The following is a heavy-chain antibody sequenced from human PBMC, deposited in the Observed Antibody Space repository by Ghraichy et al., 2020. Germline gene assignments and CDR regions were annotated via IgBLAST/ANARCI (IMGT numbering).Heavy chain of an antibody. V-gene: IGHV1-24*01. CDR2: FDPEDGET. CDR1: GYTLTELS. D-gene: IGHD6-19*01. J-gene: IGHJ4*02. Sequence: ASVKVSCKVSGYTLTELSMHWVRQAPGKGLEWMGGFDPEDGETIYAQKFQGRVTMTEDPSTDTAYMELSSLRSEDTAVYYCATDRGEVAAFDYWGQGTLVTVSS. CDR3: ATDRGEVAAFDY.